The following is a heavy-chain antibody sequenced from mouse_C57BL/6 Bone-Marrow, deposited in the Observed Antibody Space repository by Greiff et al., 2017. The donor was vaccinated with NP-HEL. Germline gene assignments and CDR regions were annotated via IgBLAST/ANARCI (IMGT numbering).Heavy chain of an antibody. CDR1: GYSFTGYY. CDR2: INPSTGGT. J-gene: IGHJ2*01. CDR3: ARGDYGSSYNY. Sequence: VQLQQSGPELVKPGASVKISCKASGYSFTGYYMNWVKQSPEKSLEWIGEINPSTGGTTYNQKFKAKATLTVDKSSSTAYMQLKSLTSEDSAVXYCARGDYGSSYNYWGQGTTLTVSS. D-gene: IGHD1-1*01. V-gene: IGHV1-42*01.